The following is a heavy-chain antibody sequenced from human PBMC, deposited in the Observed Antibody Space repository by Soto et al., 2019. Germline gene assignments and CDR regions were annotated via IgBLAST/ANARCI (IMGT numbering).Heavy chain of an antibody. CDR1: GGSISSGGYY. V-gene: IGHV4-31*03. Sequence: QVQLQESGPGLVKPSQTLSLTCTVSGGSISSGGYYWSWIRQHPGKGLEWIGYIYYSGSTYYNPSLKSRVTISVDTSKNQFSLKLSSVTAADTAVYYCARDRLSSSLEVSYYYGMDVWGQGTTITVSS. CDR3: ARDRLSSSLEVSYYYGMDV. J-gene: IGHJ6*02. D-gene: IGHD6-13*01. CDR2: IYYSGST.